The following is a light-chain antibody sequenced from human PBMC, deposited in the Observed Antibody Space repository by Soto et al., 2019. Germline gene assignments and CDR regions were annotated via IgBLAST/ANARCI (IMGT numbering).Light chain of an antibody. CDR1: SGHSSYA. V-gene: IGLV4-69*01. CDR2: LNSDGSH. J-gene: IGLJ2*01. Sequence: QSVLTQSPSASASLGASVKLTCTLSSGHSSYAIACHQQQPEKGPRYLMKLNSDGSHSKGDGIPDRFSGSSSGAERYLTISSLQAEDEADYYCQTWGTGTHVVFGGGTKVTVL. CDR3: QTWGTGTHVV.